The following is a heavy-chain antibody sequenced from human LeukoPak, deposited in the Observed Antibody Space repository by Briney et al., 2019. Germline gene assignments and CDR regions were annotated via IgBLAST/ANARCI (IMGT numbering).Heavy chain of an antibody. Sequence: SETLSLTCTVSGGSISSYYWSWIRQPPGKGLEWIGYIYYSGSTNYNPSLKSRVTISVDTSKNQFSLKLSSVTAADTAVYYCARRLRYFDWEQGIGFDIWGQGTMVTVSS. J-gene: IGHJ3*02. CDR3: ARRLRYFDWEQGIGFDI. CDR1: GGSISSYY. CDR2: IYYSGST. V-gene: IGHV4-59*01. D-gene: IGHD3-9*01.